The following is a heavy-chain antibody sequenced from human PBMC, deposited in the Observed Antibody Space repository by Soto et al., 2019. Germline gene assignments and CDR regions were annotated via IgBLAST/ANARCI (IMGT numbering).Heavy chain of an antibody. Sequence: ASVKVSCKASGXTFTSYAMHWVRQAPGQRLEWMGWINAGNGNTKYSQKFQGRVTITRDTSASTAYMELSSLRSEDTAVYYCASDLDLSRAYYFDYWGQGTLVTVS. V-gene: IGHV1-3*01. CDR3: ASDLDLSRAYYFDY. CDR1: GXTFTSYA. J-gene: IGHJ4*02. CDR2: INAGNGNT.